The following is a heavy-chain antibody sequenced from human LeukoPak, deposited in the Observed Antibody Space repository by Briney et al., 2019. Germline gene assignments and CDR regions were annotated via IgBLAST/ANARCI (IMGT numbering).Heavy chain of an antibody. D-gene: IGHD5-18*01. Sequence: SQTLSLTCAVSGGSIRSCGYSWSWIRQPPGKGLEWIGYIYHSGSTYYNPSLKSRVTISVDRSKNQFSLKLSSVTAADTAVYYCARGGGYSYGYFDYWGQGTLVTVSS. CDR2: IYHSGST. CDR3: ARGGGYSYGYFDY. J-gene: IGHJ4*02. V-gene: IGHV4-30-2*01. CDR1: GGSIRSCGYS.